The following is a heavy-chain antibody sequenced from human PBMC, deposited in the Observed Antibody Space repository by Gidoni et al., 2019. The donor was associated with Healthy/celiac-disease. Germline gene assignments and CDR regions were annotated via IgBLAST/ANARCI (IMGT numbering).Heavy chain of an antibody. J-gene: IGHJ4*02. CDR2: ISYDGSNK. V-gene: IGHV3-30-3*01. CDR3: ARERYYYGSGSYKEGFLDY. CDR1: GFTFSSYA. Sequence: QVQLVESGGGVVQPGRSLRLSCAASGFTFSSYAMHWVRQAPGKGLEWVAVISYDGSNKYYADSVKGRFTISRDNSKNTLYLQMNSLRAEDTAVYYCARERYYYGSGSYKEGFLDYWGQGTLVTVSS. D-gene: IGHD3-10*01.